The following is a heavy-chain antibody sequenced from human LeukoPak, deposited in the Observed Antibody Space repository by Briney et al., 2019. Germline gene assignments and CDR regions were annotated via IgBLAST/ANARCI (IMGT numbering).Heavy chain of an antibody. Sequence: PSETLSLTCIVSGGSMSSADHFWGWIRQPPGKGLEWIGSFYYTGTIFYSPSLESRGTISMDTSKNQFSLKIRSVTAADTAVYYCARQGVVPNKAGWYFGLWGRGALVTVSS. D-gene: IGHD3-10*01. CDR3: ARQGVVPNKAGWYFGL. CDR2: FYYTGTI. J-gene: IGHJ2*01. V-gene: IGHV4-39*01. CDR1: GGSMSSADHF.